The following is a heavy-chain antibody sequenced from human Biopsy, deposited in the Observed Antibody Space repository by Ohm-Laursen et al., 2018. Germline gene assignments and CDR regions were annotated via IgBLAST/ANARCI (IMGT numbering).Heavy chain of an antibody. V-gene: IGHV4-59*08. CDR1: GDSINSSY. Sequence: SDTLSLTCTVSGDSINSSYWSWIRQAPGKGLEWIGFISNSGNTNYNPSLKSRLTISADTSKNQLSLKRTFVTAADTAVYYCAKHGSGWTGDDAFHIWGQGTMVTVSS. CDR3: AKHGSGWTGDDAFHI. CDR2: ISNSGNT. D-gene: IGHD6-19*01. J-gene: IGHJ3*02.